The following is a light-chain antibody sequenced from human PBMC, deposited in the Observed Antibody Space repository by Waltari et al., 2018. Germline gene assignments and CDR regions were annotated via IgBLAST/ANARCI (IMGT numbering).Light chain of an antibody. CDR2: DAS. Sequence: DIQMTQSPSSLSASVGDRVTITCQASQDISNYLNWYQQKPGKAPKLLIYDASNLEPGVPSRFSGSASWTDITFTIRSLQPEDIATYYCQQYDNLVTFGPGTKVDIK. CDR3: QQYDNLVT. J-gene: IGKJ3*01. CDR1: QDISNY. V-gene: IGKV1-33*01.